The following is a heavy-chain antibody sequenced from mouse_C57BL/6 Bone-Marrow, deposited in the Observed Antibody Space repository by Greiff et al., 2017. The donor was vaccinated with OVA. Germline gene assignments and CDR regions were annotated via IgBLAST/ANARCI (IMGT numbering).Heavy chain of an antibody. Sequence: QVQLQQPGAELVKPGASVKLSCKASGYTFTSYDINWVKQRPGQGLEWIGWIYPRDGSTKYNEKFKGKATLTVDTSSSTAYMGLHSLTSEDSAVYFCARFYYGYDDWYFDVWGTGTTVTVSS. V-gene: IGHV1-85*01. CDR2: IYPRDGST. D-gene: IGHD2-2*01. J-gene: IGHJ1*03. CDR1: GYTFTSYD. CDR3: ARFYYGYDDWYFDV.